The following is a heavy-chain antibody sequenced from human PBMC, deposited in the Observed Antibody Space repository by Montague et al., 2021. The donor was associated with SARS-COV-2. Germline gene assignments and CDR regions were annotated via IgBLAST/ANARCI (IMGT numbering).Heavy chain of an antibody. CDR2: MSGSGVRR. Sequence: YLRLSCAASGFIFSNYAMTWVRQAPGKGLEWVSTMSGSGVRRDYADSVKGRFTISRDSSKNTLYLQMNSLRVEDTAVYYCAKDTATIRIAVALMDVWGQGTTVIVSS. J-gene: IGHJ6*02. D-gene: IGHD6-19*01. V-gene: IGHV3-23*01. CDR1: GFIFSNYA. CDR3: AKDTATIRIAVALMDV.